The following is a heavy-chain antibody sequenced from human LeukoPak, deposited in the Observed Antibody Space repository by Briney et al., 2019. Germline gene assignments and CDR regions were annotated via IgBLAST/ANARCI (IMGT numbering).Heavy chain of an antibody. CDR3: ARGSGRYYYYGVDV. CDR2: IYYSGTTSGNT. D-gene: IGHD7-27*01. CDR1: GGSVSSSY. V-gene: IGHV4-59*02. Sequence: SETLSLTCTVSGGSVSSSYWSWIWQPPGKGLEWIGHIYYSGTTSGNTNYNPSLKSRVTIAIDTSKNQFSLQVRSVTAADTAVYYCARGSGRYYYYGVDVWGQGTTVAVSS. J-gene: IGHJ6*02.